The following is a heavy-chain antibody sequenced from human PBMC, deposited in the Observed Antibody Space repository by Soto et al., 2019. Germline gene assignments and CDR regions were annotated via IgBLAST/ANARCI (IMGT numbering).Heavy chain of an antibody. CDR2: IYYSGST. D-gene: IGHD3-10*01. J-gene: IGHJ5*02. V-gene: IGHV4-59*01. Sequence: PSETLSLTCAVYGGSFSGYYWSWIRQPPGKGLEWIGYIYYSGSTNYNPSLKSRVTISVDTSKNQFFLRLSSVTAADTVVYYCARELVVRGVIYPIFDLSGQGTLVTVSS. CDR1: GGSFSGYY. CDR3: ARELVVRGVIYPIFDL.